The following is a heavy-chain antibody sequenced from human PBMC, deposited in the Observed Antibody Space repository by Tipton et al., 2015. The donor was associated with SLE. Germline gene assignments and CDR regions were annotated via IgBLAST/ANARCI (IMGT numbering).Heavy chain of an antibody. CDR2: IYTSGST. CDR3: ARLFEGGSYYGGAFDI. V-gene: IGHV4-61*02. D-gene: IGHD1-26*01. J-gene: IGHJ3*02. CDR1: GGSISSGSYY. Sequence: TLSLTCTVSGGSISSGSYYWSWIRQPAGKGLEWIGRIYTSGSTNYNPSLKSRVTISVDTSKNQFSLKLSSVTAADTAVYYCARLFEGGSYYGGAFDIWGQGTMVTVSS.